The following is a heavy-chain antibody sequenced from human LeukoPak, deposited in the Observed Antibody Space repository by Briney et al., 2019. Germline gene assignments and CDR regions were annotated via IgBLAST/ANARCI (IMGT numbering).Heavy chain of an antibody. CDR1: GGSFSGYY. V-gene: IGHV4-34*01. J-gene: IGHJ4*02. CDR2: INHSGST. Sequence: SETLSLTCAVYGGSFSGYYWSWIRQPPGKGLEWIGEINHSGSTNYNPSLKSRVTISVDTSKNQFSLKLSSVTAADTAVYYRARSRTITMVRGVMTNWGQGTLVTVSS. CDR3: ARSRTITMVRGVMTN. D-gene: IGHD3-10*01.